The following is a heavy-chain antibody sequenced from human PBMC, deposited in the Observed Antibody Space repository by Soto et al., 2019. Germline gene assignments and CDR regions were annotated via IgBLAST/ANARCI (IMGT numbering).Heavy chain of an antibody. CDR3: ARAPRYDSSGYNRY. CDR2: IWYDGSNK. Sequence: QVQLVESGGGVVQPGRSLRLSCAASGFTFSSYGMHWVRQAPGKGLEWVAVIWYDGSNKYYADSVKGRFTISRDNSQNTLYLQMNSLRAEDTDVYYCARAPRYDSSGYNRYWGQGTLVTVSS. D-gene: IGHD3-22*01. V-gene: IGHV3-33*01. J-gene: IGHJ4*02. CDR1: GFTFSSYG.